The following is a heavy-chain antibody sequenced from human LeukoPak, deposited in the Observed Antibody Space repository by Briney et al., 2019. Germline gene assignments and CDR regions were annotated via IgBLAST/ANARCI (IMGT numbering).Heavy chain of an antibody. D-gene: IGHD1-26*01. J-gene: IGHJ4*02. CDR1: GYSFTSYW. Sequence: GASLKISFKGSGYSFTSYWIGWVRPMPGKGLEWMGIIYPGDSDTRYSPSFQGQVTISADKSISTAYLQWSSLKASDTAMYYCARRGSGSYYTPDYWGQGTLVTVSS. CDR3: ARRGSGSYYTPDY. V-gene: IGHV5-51*01. CDR2: IYPGDSDT.